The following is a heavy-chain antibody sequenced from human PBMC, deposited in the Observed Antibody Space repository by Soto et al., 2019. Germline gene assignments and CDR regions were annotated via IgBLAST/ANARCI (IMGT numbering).Heavy chain of an antibody. CDR2: INAGNGNT. Sequence: VKVSCKASGYTFTSYAMHWVRQAPGQRREWMGWINAGNGNTKYSQKFQGRVTITRDTSASTAYMELSSLRSEDTAVYYCARSIVVVTALDYWGQGTLVTVSS. CDR3: ARSIVVVTALDY. D-gene: IGHD2-21*02. V-gene: IGHV1-3*01. CDR1: GYTFTSYA. J-gene: IGHJ4*02.